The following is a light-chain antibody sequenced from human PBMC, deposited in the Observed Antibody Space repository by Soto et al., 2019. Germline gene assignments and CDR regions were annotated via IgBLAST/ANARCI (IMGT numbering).Light chain of an antibody. CDR2: ATS. V-gene: IGKV3D-15*01. J-gene: IGKJ2*01. CDR1: QSVSSN. CDR3: QLYDNSDRYT. Sequence: EIVMTQSPATLSVSPGERATLSCRASQSVSSNLAWYQQKPGQAPRLLIYATSSRATGIPDRFSGSGSGTDFTLTISRLEPEDFAVYYCQLYDNSDRYTFGQGTKLEIK.